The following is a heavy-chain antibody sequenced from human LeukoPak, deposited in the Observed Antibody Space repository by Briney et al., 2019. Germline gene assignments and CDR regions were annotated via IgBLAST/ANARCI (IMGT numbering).Heavy chain of an antibody. V-gene: IGHV3-33*01. CDR3: ARDSRGATGLDC. Sequence: GALRLSCAASGFTFSNYGMHWVRQAPGKGLEWVAVIWYDGSKKYYADSVKGRFTISRDNSKNTLYLQMNSLSAEDTAVYYCARDSRGATGLDCWGQGTLVTVSS. J-gene: IGHJ4*02. CDR2: IWYDGSKK. D-gene: IGHD5-12*01. CDR1: GFTFSNYG.